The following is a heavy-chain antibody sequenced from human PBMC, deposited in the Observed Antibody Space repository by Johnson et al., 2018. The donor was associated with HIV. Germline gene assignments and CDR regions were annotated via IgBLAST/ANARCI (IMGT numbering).Heavy chain of an antibody. CDR2: IKQDGSEK. Sequence: VQLVESGGGLVQPGGSLRLSCAASGFTFSSYWMSWVRQAPGKGLEWVANIKQDGSEKYYVDSVKGRFTISRDNAKNSLYLQMNSLRAEDTAVYYCARVYYYDSSGYFRNDALDFWGQGTMVTVSS. CDR1: GFTFSSYW. J-gene: IGHJ3*01. D-gene: IGHD3-22*01. V-gene: IGHV3-7*01. CDR3: ARVYYYDSSGYFRNDALDF.